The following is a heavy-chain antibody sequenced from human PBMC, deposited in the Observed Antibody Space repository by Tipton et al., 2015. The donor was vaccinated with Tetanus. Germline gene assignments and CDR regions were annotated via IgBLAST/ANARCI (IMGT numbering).Heavy chain of an antibody. J-gene: IGHJ5*02. V-gene: IGHV4-34*01. CDR2: IHRGGST. CDR3: ATQTDNWFDP. CDR1: GDYLSDYY. Sequence: GLVKPSETPSLTCGVFGDYLSDYYWTWVRQPPGKGLEWIGEIHRGGSTNYNPSLKSRVSMSVDTAKNRFSLTLTSVTAADMAVYYCATQTDNWFDPWGQGILVTVSS.